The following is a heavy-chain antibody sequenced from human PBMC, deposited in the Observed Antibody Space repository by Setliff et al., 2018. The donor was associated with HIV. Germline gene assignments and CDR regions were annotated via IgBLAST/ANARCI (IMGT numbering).Heavy chain of an antibody. V-gene: IGHV3-23*01. CDR2: ISDDRT. CDR1: GFTFSSYE. D-gene: IGHD2-15*01. J-gene: IGHJ6*03. Sequence: GGSLRLSCAASGFTFSSYEMNWVRQAPGRGLEWVSGISDDRTDYADSVKGRFKISKDTSKNTLYLQLNRLTVEDTATYYCAKHECSGGCFYYMDVWGKGTTVTVSS. CDR3: AKHECSGGCFYYMDV.